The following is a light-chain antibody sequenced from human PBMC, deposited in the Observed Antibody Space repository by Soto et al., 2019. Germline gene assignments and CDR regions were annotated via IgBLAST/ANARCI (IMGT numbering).Light chain of an antibody. CDR2: EVS. CDR1: SSDVGGYNY. V-gene: IGLV2-8*01. CDR3: SSYEGSNNPVV. Sequence: QSALTQPPSASGSPGQSVTISCTGTSSDVGGYNYVSWYQQHPGKAPKLMIYEVSKRPSGVPDRFSGSKSGNTASLTVSGLQAEDEADYYCSSYEGSNNPVVFGGGIQLTVL. J-gene: IGLJ2*01.